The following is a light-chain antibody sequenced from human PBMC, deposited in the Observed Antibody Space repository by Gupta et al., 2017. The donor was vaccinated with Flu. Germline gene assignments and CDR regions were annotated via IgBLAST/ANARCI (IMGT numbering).Light chain of an antibody. CDR1: HNGSSSY. J-gene: IGKJ2*01. Sequence: LSCSASHNGSSSYLAWYQQKPGKAPNLLIYAASSRATGVPARFSGSGSGTDFTLTISRLEPEDFAMYYCQQYDSSPMTFGQGTKVEIK. CDR3: QQYDSSPMT. CDR2: AAS. V-gene: IGKV3-20*01.